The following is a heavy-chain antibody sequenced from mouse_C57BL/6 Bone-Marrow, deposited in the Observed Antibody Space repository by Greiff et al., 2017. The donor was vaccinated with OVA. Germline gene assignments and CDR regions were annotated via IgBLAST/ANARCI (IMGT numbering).Heavy chain of an antibody. CDR1: GYTFTDYN. CDR2: INPNNGGT. V-gene: IGHV1-18*01. J-gene: IGHJ1*03. CDR3: ARNRYTTVVPGWYFDV. Sequence: VQLQQSGPELVKPGASVKIPCKASGYTFTDYNMDWVKQSHGKSLEWIGDINPNNGGTIYNQKFKGKATLTVDKSSSTAYMELRSLTSEDTAVYYCARNRYTTVVPGWYFDVWGTGTTVTVSS. D-gene: IGHD1-1*01.